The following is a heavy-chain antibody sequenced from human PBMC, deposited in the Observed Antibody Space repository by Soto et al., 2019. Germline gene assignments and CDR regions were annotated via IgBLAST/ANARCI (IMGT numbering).Heavy chain of an antibody. Sequence: DLEWIGYIYYSGSTYYNPSLKSRVTISVDTSKNQFSLKLRSVTAADTAVYYCARELGYCSGGSCGGIDYWGQGTLVTVSS. J-gene: IGHJ4*02. D-gene: IGHD2-15*01. CDR3: ARELGYCSGGSCGGIDY. CDR2: IYYSGST. V-gene: IGHV4-31*02.